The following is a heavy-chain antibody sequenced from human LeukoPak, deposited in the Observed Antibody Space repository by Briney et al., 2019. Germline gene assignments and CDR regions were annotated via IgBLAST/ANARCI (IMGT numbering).Heavy chain of an antibody. Sequence: SETLSLTCTVSGGSISSYYWSWIRQPAGKGLEWIGRIYTSGSTNYNPSLKSRVTMSVDTSKNQFSLKLSSVTAADTAVYYCARVAPIGDYVWGSYRGYYFDYWGQGTLVTVSS. V-gene: IGHV4-4*07. CDR1: GGSISSYY. CDR3: ARVAPIGDYVWGSYRGYYFDY. D-gene: IGHD3-16*02. J-gene: IGHJ4*02. CDR2: IYTSGST.